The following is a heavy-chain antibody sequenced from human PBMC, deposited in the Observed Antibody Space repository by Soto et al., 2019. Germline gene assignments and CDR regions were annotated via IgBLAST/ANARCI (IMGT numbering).Heavy chain of an antibody. CDR2: IYYSGST. D-gene: IGHD2-15*01. CDR3: ARVKVVSPRFEP. CDR1: GGSISSYY. Sequence: SETLSLTCTVSGGSISSYYWSWIRQPPGKGLEWIGYIYYSGSTNYNPSLKSRVTISVDTSKNQFSLKLSSVTAADTAVYYCARVKVVSPRFEPWGQGTLVTVSS. V-gene: IGHV4-59*01. J-gene: IGHJ5*02.